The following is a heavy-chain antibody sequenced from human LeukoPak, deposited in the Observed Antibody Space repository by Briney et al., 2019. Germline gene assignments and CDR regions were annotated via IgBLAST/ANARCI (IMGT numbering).Heavy chain of an antibody. Sequence: PGGSLRLSCAASGFTFDDYSMNWVRQAPGKGLEWVSLITWDGGITYYADSVKGRFTISRDNSKNSLYLQMNSLRTEDTAFYYCATGRRGTYYYMDVWGKGTTVTVSS. CDR1: GFTFDDYS. D-gene: IGHD1-14*01. CDR2: ITWDGGIT. CDR3: ATGRRGTYYYMDV. V-gene: IGHV3-43*01. J-gene: IGHJ6*03.